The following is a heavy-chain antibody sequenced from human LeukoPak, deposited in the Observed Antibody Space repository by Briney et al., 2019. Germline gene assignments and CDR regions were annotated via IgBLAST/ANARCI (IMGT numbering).Heavy chain of an antibody. CDR1: GGSISSSSFY. D-gene: IGHD2/OR15-2a*01. CDR2: IYYSGTT. CDR3: ARAFTFPNWFDP. J-gene: IGHJ5*02. Sequence: SETLSLTCTVSGGSISSSSFYWAWIRQPPGKGLEWIGSIYYSGTTYYNPSVKSRATMSVDTSKKQFSLQLSSVTAADTAVYYCARAFTFPNWFDPWGQGTLVTVSS. V-gene: IGHV4-39*01.